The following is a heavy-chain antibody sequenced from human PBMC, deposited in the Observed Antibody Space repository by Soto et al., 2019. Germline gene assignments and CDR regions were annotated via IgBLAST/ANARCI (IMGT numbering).Heavy chain of an antibody. CDR2: IIPIFGTA. D-gene: IGHD3-10*01. Sequence: SVKISCKASGGTFSSYAITWVRQAPGQGLEWKGGIIPIFGTANYAQKFQGRVTSTAGESTSTAYMELSGLRAEVTAVYYCKKIITMVREVIRGDNYYGMDVWGQGTRVTVSS. CDR3: KKIITMVREVIRGDNYYGMDV. CDR1: GGTFSSYA. V-gene: IGHV1-69*13. J-gene: IGHJ6*02.